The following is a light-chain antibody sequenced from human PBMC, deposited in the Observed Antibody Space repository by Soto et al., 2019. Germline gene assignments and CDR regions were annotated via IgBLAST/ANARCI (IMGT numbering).Light chain of an antibody. J-gene: IGKJ1*01. Sequence: DVHMTQCPSTLSASVRDRVTITWRASRSISTWLAWYQQKAGKAPKLLIYKASSLESGVPSSFSGSGSGTEFTLTISSLQPDDFANYYCQHQTTFGQGIKVDI. CDR1: RSISTW. CDR2: KAS. V-gene: IGKV1-5*03. CDR3: QHQTT.